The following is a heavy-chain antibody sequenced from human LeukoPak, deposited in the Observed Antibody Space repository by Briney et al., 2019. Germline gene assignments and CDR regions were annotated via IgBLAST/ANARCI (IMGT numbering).Heavy chain of an antibody. CDR1: GFIFSDYY. Sequence: GGSLRLSCAASGFIFSDYYMGWVRQAPGKGLEWVSYISNKGSSSTTYYADSVKGRFTISRDDAQNSLYLQMNSLRAEDTAVYYCARKVAGLSDGMDVWGQGTTVTVSS. V-gene: IGHV3-11*04. J-gene: IGHJ6*02. CDR3: ARKVAGLSDGMDV. CDR2: ISNKGSSSTT. D-gene: IGHD6-19*01.